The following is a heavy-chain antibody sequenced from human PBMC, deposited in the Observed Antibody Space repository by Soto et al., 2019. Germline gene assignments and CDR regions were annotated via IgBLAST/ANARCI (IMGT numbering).Heavy chain of an antibody. CDR1: GGTFSSYA. CDR3: ARVGPTGELWQNFDY. J-gene: IGHJ4*02. Sequence: QVQLVQSGAEVKKPGSSVKVSCKASGGTFSSYAISWVRQAPGQGLEWMGGIIPIFGTANYAQKFQGRVTITADESTSTAYMELSSLSSEDTAVYYCARVGPTGELWQNFDYWGQGTLVTVSS. D-gene: IGHD3-16*01. CDR2: IIPIFGTA. V-gene: IGHV1-69*01.